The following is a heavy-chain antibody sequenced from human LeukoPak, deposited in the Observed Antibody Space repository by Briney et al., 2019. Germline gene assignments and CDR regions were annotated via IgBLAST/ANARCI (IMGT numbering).Heavy chain of an antibody. Sequence: GGSLRLSCAASGFTFSSYAMNWVRQAPGKGLEWVSGISGSGGSTYYADSVKGRFTISRDDSKNTLYLQMNSLRAEDTAVYYCAMTTFAFRSAVAPFDYWGQGTLVTVSS. CDR3: AMTTFAFRSAVAPFDY. CDR2: ISGSGGST. J-gene: IGHJ4*02. CDR1: GFTFSSYA. D-gene: IGHD6-19*01. V-gene: IGHV3-23*01.